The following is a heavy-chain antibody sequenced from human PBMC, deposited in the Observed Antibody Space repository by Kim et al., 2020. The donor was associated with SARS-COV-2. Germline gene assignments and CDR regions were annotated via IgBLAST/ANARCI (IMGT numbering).Heavy chain of an antibody. Sequence: AKGRSTISSNNATNSLYLQMNSLRAEDTAVYYCARDKSIGVAGMEWYFDLWGRGTLVTVSS. D-gene: IGHD6-19*01. CDR3: ARDKSIGVAGMEWYFDL. J-gene: IGHJ2*01. V-gene: IGHV3-21*01.